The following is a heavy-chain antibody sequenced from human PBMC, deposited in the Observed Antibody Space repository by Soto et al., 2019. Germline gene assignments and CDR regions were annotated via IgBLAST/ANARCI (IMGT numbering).Heavy chain of an antibody. D-gene: IGHD6-13*01. CDR2: IIPIFGTT. Sequence: QVQLVQSGAEVKKPRSSVKVSCKPPGGTFRSYAISSVRQAPGQGLEWMGGIIPIFGTTNYAQKFQRRVTSTADESTIPAYMEPGSLRAEDTGVYDCAGGNSISWDPRRDFYGMDVWGQGTTVTVSS. CDR1: GGTFRSYA. CDR3: AGGNSISWDPRRDFYGMDV. J-gene: IGHJ6*02. V-gene: IGHV1-69*01.